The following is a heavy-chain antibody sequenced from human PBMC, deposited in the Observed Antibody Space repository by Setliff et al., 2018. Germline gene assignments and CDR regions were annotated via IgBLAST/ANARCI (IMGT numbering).Heavy chain of an antibody. V-gene: IGHV3-23*01. CDR3: AKVHPTPYSIYALDI. D-gene: IGHD1-26*01. CDR2: ISGSGGAT. Sequence: GESLKISCAASGFTFSTYAINWVRRAPGKGLEWVSAISGSGGATYYTDSVKGRFTISRDNSKNTVYVQMDSLRADDTAVYYCAKVHPTPYSIYALDIWGQGTMVTVSS. CDR1: GFTFSTYA. J-gene: IGHJ3*02.